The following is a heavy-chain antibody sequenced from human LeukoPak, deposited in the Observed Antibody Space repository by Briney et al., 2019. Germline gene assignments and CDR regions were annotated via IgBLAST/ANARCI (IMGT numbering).Heavy chain of an antibody. CDR2: INEDGSEK. V-gene: IGHV3-7*01. Sequence: GGSLRLSCAASGFTFTNYWMIWVRQAPGKGLEWVANINEDGSEKYYVGSVEGRFTISRDNAKNSVFLQMNSLRADDTAMYYCASSSYSCSSSWGQGTLVTASS. D-gene: IGHD6-6*01. CDR1: GFTFTNYW. J-gene: IGHJ5*02. CDR3: ASSSYSCSSS.